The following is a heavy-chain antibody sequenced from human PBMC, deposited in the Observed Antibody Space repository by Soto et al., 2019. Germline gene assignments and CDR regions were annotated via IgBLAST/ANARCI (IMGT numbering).Heavy chain of an antibody. CDR2: IYHSGST. CDR3: ARDAGYYYDAYAFDI. J-gene: IGHJ3*02. Sequence: SETLSLTCAFSGCSISSGGYSWSWIRQPPGKGLEWIGYIYHSGSTYYNPSLKSRVTISVDRSKNQFSPKLSSVTAADTAVYYCARDAGYYYDAYAFDIWGQGTMVTVSS. CDR1: GCSISSGGYS. D-gene: IGHD3-22*01. V-gene: IGHV4-30-2*01.